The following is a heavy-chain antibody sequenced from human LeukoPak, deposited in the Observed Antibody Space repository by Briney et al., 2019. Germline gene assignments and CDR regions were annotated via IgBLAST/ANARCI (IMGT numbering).Heavy chain of an antibody. D-gene: IGHD2-2*01. CDR2: ISAYNGNT. CDR1: GYTFTSYG. V-gene: IGHV1-18*01. J-gene: IGHJ5*02. Sequence: ASVKVSCKASGYTFTSYGIRWVRQAPGQGLEWMGWISAYNGNTNYAQKLQGRVTMTTDTSTSTAYMELRSLRSDDTAVYYCARDLRMGPGYCSSTSCYGNWFDPWGQGTLVTVSS. CDR3: ARDLRMGPGYCSSTSCYGNWFDP.